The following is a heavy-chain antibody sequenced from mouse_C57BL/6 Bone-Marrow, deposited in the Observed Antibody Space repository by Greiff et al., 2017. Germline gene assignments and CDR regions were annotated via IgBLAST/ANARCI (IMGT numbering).Heavy chain of an antibody. Sequence: VQLQQSGPELVKPGASVKISCKASGYAFSSSWMNWVKQRPGKGLEWIGRLYPGDGDTNYNGTFKGKATLPADYSSRTAYMQLSRLTSEDSAFYFGASFERFAYWGEGTLVTVAA. V-gene: IGHV1-82*01. CDR1: GYAFSSSW. CDR2: LYPGDGDT. J-gene: IGHJ3*01. CDR3: ASFERFAY.